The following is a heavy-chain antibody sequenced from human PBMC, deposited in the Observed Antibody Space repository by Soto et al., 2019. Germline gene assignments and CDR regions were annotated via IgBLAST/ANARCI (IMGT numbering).Heavy chain of an antibody. V-gene: IGHV3-21*01. J-gene: IGHJ5*02. Sequence: GGSLRLSCAASGFTFSTYSMNWVRQAPGKGLEWVSSISSSSSYIYYADSVKGRFTISRDNAKNSLFLQMNSLRAEDTAVYYCARVRYSGYVVDPWGQGTLVTVSS. D-gene: IGHD5-12*01. CDR3: ARVRYSGYVVDP. CDR2: ISSSSSYI. CDR1: GFTFSTYS.